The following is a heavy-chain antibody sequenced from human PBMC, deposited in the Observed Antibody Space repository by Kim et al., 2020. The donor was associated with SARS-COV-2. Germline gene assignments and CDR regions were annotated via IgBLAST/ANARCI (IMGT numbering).Heavy chain of an antibody. J-gene: IGHJ4*01. D-gene: IGHD3-9*01. V-gene: IGHV3-30*09. Sequence: GGSLRLSCAASGFLFSSYAMHWVRQAPGKGLEWVAVISYDGSNKYYAGSVKGRFAISRDNSKNTLYLQMNSLRAEDTAVYYCARDRTGYSGYTEYYFDYWGRGTLVTVSS. CDR1: GFLFSSYA. CDR3: ARDRTGYSGYTEYYFDY. CDR2: ISYDGSNK.